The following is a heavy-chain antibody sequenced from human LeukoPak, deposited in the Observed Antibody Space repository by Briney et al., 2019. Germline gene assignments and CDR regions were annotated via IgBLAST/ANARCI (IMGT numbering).Heavy chain of an antibody. Sequence: GGSLRFSCAASGFTFSSYEMNWVRQAPGKGPQWVSYISSSGDTIYYADSVKGRFTTSRDNAKNSLYLQMSSLRAEDTAVYYCARDVGKSGYGDYWGQGTLVTVSS. CDR1: GFTFSSYE. CDR3: ARDVGKSGYGDY. V-gene: IGHV3-48*03. J-gene: IGHJ1*01. CDR2: ISSSGDTI. D-gene: IGHD5-12*01.